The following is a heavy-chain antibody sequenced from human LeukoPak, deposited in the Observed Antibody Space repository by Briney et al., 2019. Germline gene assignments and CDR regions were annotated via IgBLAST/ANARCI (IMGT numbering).Heavy chain of an antibody. D-gene: IGHD3-10*01. Sequence: SGGSLRLSSAASGFTFSDYYMSWIRQAPGKGLEWVSYISSSGSTIYYADSVKGRFTISRDNAKNSLYLQMNSLRAEDTAVYYCAREWFPEAFDIWGQGTMVTVSS. J-gene: IGHJ3*02. CDR3: AREWFPEAFDI. V-gene: IGHV3-11*04. CDR2: ISSSGSTI. CDR1: GFTFSDYY.